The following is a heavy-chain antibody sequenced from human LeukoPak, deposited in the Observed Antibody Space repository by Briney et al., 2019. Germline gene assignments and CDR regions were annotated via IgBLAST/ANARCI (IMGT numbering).Heavy chain of an antibody. CDR2: MNPNSGNT. Sequence: GASVKVSCKASGYTFTSYDINWVRQATGQGLEWMGWMNPNSGNTGYAQKFQGRVTITRNTSISTAYMELSSLRSEDTAVYYCARDRVGQQLVGRKNYYYYMDVWGKGTTVTISS. CDR1: GYTFTSYD. J-gene: IGHJ6*03. D-gene: IGHD6-13*01. CDR3: ARDRVGQQLVGRKNYYYYMDV. V-gene: IGHV1-8*03.